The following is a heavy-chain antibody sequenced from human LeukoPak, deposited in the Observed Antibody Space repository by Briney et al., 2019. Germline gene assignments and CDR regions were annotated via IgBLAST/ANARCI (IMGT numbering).Heavy chain of an antibody. Sequence: GRSLRLSCAASGFTFSSYAMHWVRQAPGKGLVWVSRINSDGSSTSYADSVKGRFTISRDNAKNTLYLQMNSLRAEDTAVYYCARETRYSSSWYKSLTDYYYYYMDVWGKGTTVTVSS. V-gene: IGHV3-74*01. CDR2: INSDGSST. CDR1: GFTFSSYA. J-gene: IGHJ6*03. CDR3: ARETRYSSSWYKSLTDYYYYYMDV. D-gene: IGHD6-13*01.